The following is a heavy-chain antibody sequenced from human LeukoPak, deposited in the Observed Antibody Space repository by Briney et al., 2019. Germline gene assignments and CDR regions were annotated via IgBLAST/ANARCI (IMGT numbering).Heavy chain of an antibody. D-gene: IGHD6-13*01. CDR2: IYYSGST. CDR1: GGSISSYY. J-gene: IGHJ4*02. CDR3: ARDAHMEQQLVHLN. V-gene: IGHV4-4*08. Sequence: SETLSLTCTVSGGSISSYYWSWIRQPPGKGLEWIGYIYYSGSTNYNPSLKSRVTISVDTSKNQFSLKLSSVTAADTAVYYCARDAHMEQQLVHLNWGQGTLVTVSS.